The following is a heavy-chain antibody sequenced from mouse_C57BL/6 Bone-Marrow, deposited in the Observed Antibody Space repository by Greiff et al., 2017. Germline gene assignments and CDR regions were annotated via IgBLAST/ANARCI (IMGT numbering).Heavy chain of an antibody. CDR2: ISSGGDYI. Sequence: EVKVEESGEGLVKPGGSLKLSCAASGFTFSSYAMSWVRQTPEKRLEWVAYISSGGDYIYYADTVKGRFTISRDNARNTLYLQMSSLKSEDTAMYYCTREPLYYYGSVDYWGQGTTLTVSS. CDR1: GFTFSSYA. D-gene: IGHD1-1*01. CDR3: TREPLYYYGSVDY. V-gene: IGHV5-9-1*02. J-gene: IGHJ2*01.